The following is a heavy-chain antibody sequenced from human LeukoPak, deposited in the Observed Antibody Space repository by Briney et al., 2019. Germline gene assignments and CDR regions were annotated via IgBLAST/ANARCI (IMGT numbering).Heavy chain of an antibody. CDR3: AGTGTGRGSDAFDI. J-gene: IGHJ3*02. CDR2: IYYSGST. Sequence: PSETLSLTCTVSGGSISSSSYYWGWIRQPPGKGLEWIGSIYYSGSTYYNPSLKSRVTISVDTSKNQFSLKLSSVTAADTAVYYCAGTGTGRGSDAFDIWGQGTMVTVSS. D-gene: IGHD1-14*01. V-gene: IGHV4-39*01. CDR1: GGSISSSSYY.